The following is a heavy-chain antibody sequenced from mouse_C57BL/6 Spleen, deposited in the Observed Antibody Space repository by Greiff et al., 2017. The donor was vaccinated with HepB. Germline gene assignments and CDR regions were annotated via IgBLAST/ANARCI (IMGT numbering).Heavy chain of an antibody. J-gene: IGHJ2*01. CDR1: GYTFTSYW. V-gene: IGHV1-61*01. CDR2: IYPSDSET. Sequence: QSCKASGYTFTSYWMDWVKQRPGQGLEWIGNIYPSDSETHYNQKFKDKATLTVDKSSSTAYMQLSSLTSEDSAVYYCARDYYLGYWGQGTTLTVSS. CDR3: ARDYYLGY.